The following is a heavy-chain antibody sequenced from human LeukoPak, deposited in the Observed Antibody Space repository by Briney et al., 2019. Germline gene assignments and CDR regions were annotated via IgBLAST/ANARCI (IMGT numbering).Heavy chain of an antibody. CDR2: ISYDGSNK. J-gene: IGHJ4*02. CDR3: ARVLELGMADYFDY. Sequence: GGSLRLSCAASGFTFSSYAMHWVRQAPGKGLEGVAVISYDGSNKYYADSVKGRFTISRDNSKNTLYLQMNSLRAEDTAVYYCARVLELGMADYFDYWGQGTLVTASS. CDR1: GFTFSSYA. V-gene: IGHV3-30-3*01. D-gene: IGHD3-10*01.